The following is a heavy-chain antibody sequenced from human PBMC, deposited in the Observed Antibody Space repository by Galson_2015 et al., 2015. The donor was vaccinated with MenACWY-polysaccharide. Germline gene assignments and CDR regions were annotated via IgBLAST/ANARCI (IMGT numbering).Heavy chain of an antibody. Sequence: SLRLSCAASGFTFSSYGMSWVRQAPGKGLKWVSAISGTGDSIRYADSVKGRFTISRDASKNTLYLQMSSLRAEDTALYYCAISRGFSSGWKYFDYWGQGTLVTVSA. V-gene: IGHV3-23*01. D-gene: IGHD6-19*01. CDR3: AISRGFSSGWKYFDY. CDR1: GFTFSSYG. CDR2: ISGTGDSI. J-gene: IGHJ4*02.